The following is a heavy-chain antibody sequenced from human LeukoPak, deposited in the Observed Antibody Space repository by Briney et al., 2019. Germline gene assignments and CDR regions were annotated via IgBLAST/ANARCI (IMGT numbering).Heavy chain of an antibody. CDR2: ISTGSSTI. CDR3: ARDNYSGSRYFDH. CDR1: GFTFSSYS. J-gene: IGHJ4*02. V-gene: IGHV3-48*01. Sequence: GGSLRLSCAASGFTFSSYSMNWVRRAPGKGLEWVSHISTGSSTIYYADSVKGRFTISRDNAKNSLYLQMNSLRAEDTAIYYCARDNYSGSRYFDHWGQGTLVTVYS. D-gene: IGHD1-26*01.